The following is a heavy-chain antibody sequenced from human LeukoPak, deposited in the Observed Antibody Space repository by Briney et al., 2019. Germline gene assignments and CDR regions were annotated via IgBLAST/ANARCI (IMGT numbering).Heavy chain of an antibody. J-gene: IGHJ4*02. CDR1: GFTFGSYA. CDR3: ARDALRRWLQSGGFDY. Sequence: QPGGSLRLSCAASGFTFGSYAMHWVRQAPGKGLEWVAVISYDGSNKYYADSVKGRFTISRDNSKNTLYLQMNSLRAEDTAVYYCARDALRRWLQSGGFDYWGQGTLVTVSS. D-gene: IGHD5-24*01. V-gene: IGHV3-30*04. CDR2: ISYDGSNK.